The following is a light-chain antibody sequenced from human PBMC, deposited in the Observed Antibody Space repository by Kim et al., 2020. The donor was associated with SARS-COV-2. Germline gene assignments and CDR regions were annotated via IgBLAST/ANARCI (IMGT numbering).Light chain of an antibody. V-gene: IGLV3-19*01. CDR3: DSRDSSGNPYVV. Sequence: SSELTQDPAVSVALGQTVRITCQGDSLRSYYASWYQQKPGQAPVLVIYDKNNRPSGIPDRFSGSSSGNTASLTITGAKAEDEADYYCDSRDSSGNPYVVF. CDR1: SLRSYY. CDR2: DKN. J-gene: IGLJ2*01.